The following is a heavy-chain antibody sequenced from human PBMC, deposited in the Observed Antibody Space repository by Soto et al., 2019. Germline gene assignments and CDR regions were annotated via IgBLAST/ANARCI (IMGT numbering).Heavy chain of an antibody. J-gene: IGHJ3*02. D-gene: IGHD3-3*01. CDR1: GGSFSGGGYY. CDR3: ARTSIFGVVLNAFDI. Sequence: PSETLSLTCTVSGGSFSGGGYYWSWIRQHPGKGLEWMGYISYSGSTKYKPSLQSRITISADTSENQFSLRLTSVTAADTAIYFCARTSIFGVVLNAFDIWGQGTLVTVSS. V-gene: IGHV4-31*03. CDR2: ISYSGST.